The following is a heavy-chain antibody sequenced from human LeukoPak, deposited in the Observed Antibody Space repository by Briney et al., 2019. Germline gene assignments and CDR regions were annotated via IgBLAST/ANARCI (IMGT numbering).Heavy chain of an antibody. D-gene: IGHD3-22*01. Sequence: GRSLRLSCAASGLTFSTNAMHWVRQAPGKGLEWVAVISYDATSKYYADSVKGRFAISRDNSKNTLYLQMNSLRAEDTAVYYCAREEYYYDSGLDYWGQGTLVTVAP. V-gene: IGHV3-30*17. CDR3: AREEYYYDSGLDY. CDR2: ISYDATSK. J-gene: IGHJ4*02. CDR1: GLTFSTNA.